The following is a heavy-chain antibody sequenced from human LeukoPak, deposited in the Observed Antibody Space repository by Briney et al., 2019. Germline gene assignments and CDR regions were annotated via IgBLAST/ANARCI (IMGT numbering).Heavy chain of an antibody. D-gene: IGHD6-19*01. J-gene: IGHJ5*02. CDR3: VREFWYSGWTTPS. Sequence: SETLSLTCAVYDGSFSGFYWSCIRQPPGKGLEWIGKINRSGSTSYNPSLKSRVTVSLDKSKNQFALNMSSVTAADTAVYFCVREFWYSGWTTPSWGQGTLVTVSS. CDR1: DGSFSGFY. CDR2: INRSGST. V-gene: IGHV4-34*01.